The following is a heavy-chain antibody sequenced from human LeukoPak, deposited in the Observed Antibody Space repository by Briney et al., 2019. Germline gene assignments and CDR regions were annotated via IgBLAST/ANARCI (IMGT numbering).Heavy chain of an antibody. CDR3: ARQRGTYYYMDV. V-gene: IGHV5-51*01. J-gene: IGHJ6*03. CDR2: IYPGDSDT. CDR1: GFTFSSYA. Sequence: GGSLRLSCAASGFTFSSYAMSWVRQAPGKGLEWMGIIYPGDSDTRYSPSFQGQVIISADKSISTAYLQWSSLKASDTAMYYCARQRGTYYYMDVWGKGTTVTVSS.